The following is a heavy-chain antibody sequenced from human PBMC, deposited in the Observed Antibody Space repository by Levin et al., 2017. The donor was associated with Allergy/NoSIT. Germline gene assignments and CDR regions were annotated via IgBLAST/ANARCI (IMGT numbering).Heavy chain of an antibody. CDR2: HSGTT. CDR1: GGSVSTFGYQ. CDR3: ARDYWGSLDC. V-gene: IGHV4-61*08. J-gene: IGHJ4*02. Sequence: SQTLSLTCTVSGGSVSTFGYQWSWIRRPPGKGLEWIGYHSGTTNYNPSLKSRVTISVDTAKNQFSLKLNSVTAADTAVYYCARDYWGSLDCWGQGTLVTVSS. D-gene: IGHD7-27*01.